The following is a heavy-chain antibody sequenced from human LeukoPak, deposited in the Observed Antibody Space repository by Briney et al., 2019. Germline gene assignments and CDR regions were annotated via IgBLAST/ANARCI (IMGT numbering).Heavy chain of an antibody. D-gene: IGHD6-13*01. CDR2: IRSKANSYAT. Sequence: GGSLRLSCAASGFTFSGSAMHWVRQASGKGLEWVGRIRSKANSYATAYAASVKGRFTISRDDSKNTAYQQMNSLKTEDTAVYYCTCIVAAADYWGQGILVTVSS. CDR3: TCIVAAADY. V-gene: IGHV3-73*01. CDR1: GFTFSGSA. J-gene: IGHJ4*02.